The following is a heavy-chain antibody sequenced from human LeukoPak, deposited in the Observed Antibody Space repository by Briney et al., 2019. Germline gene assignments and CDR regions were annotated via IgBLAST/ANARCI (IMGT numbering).Heavy chain of an antibody. Sequence: GGSLRLSCAASGFTFEDYGMSWVRQAPGKGLEWVSGINWNGGSTGYADSVKGRFTISRDNAKNTLHLQMNSLRAEDTAVYFCARDLSSSSREYLQHWGQGTLVTVSS. CDR3: ARDLSSSSREYLQH. D-gene: IGHD6-6*01. J-gene: IGHJ1*01. V-gene: IGHV3-20*04. CDR1: GFTFEDYG. CDR2: INWNGGST.